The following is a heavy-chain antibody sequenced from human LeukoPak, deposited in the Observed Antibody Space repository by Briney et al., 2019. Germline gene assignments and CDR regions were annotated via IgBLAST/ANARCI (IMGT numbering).Heavy chain of an antibody. V-gene: IGHV4-59*01. CDR1: GVSISSYY. D-gene: IGHD3-22*01. CDR2: IYYSGST. Sequence: PSETLSLTCTVSGVSISSYYWSWIRQPPGKGLEWIGYIYYSGSTNYNPSLKSRVTISVDTSKNQFSLKLSSVTAADTAVYYCARSGDYYDSSGHFDYWGQGILVTVSS. CDR3: ARSGDYYDSSGHFDY. J-gene: IGHJ4*02.